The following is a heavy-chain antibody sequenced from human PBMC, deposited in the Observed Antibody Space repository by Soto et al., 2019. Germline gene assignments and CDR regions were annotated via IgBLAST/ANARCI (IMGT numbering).Heavy chain of an antibody. CDR3: ARGGIAARPTPRYYYYMDV. D-gene: IGHD6-6*01. J-gene: IGHJ6*03. Sequence: GGSLRLSCAASGFTVSSNYMSWVRQAPGKGLEWVSVIYSGGSTYYADPVKGRFTISRDNSKNTLYLQMNSLRAEDTAVYYCARGGIAARPTPRYYYYMDVWGKGTTVTVSS. CDR1: GFTVSSNY. CDR2: IYSGGST. V-gene: IGHV3-66*01.